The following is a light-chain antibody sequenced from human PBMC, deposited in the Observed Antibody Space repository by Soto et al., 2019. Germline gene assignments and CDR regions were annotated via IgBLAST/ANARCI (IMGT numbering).Light chain of an antibody. V-gene: IGKV1-5*03. J-gene: IGKJ3*01. Sequence: ILLTKFPPQLSHSIGEKATIPCRTSQTINNWLAWYQQKPGKAPKPLIHKTSILESGVPSRFSGNGSGTEFTLTISSLQPDDVATYYCQQYKTTFGPGTKVDIK. CDR1: QTINNW. CDR3: QQYKTT. CDR2: KTS.